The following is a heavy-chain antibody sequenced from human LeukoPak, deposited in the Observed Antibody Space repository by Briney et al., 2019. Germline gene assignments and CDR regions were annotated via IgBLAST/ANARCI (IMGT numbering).Heavy chain of an antibody. J-gene: IGHJ3*02. CDR1: GGSISSYY. CDR3: ARDDLILSGAFDI. Sequence: SETLSLTCTVSGGSISSYYWSWIRQPPGKGLEWIGYIYYSGSTNYNPSLKSRVTISVDTSKNQFSLKLSSVTAADTAVYYCARDDLILSGAFDIWGQGTMVTVSS. CDR2: IYYSGST. D-gene: IGHD2-8*01. V-gene: IGHV4-59*01.